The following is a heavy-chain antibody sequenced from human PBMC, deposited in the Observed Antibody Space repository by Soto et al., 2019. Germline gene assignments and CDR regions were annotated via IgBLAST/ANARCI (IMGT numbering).Heavy chain of an antibody. Sequence: GGSLRLSCAASGFTFSSYAMHWVRQAPGKGLEWVAVISYDGSNKYYADSVKGRFTISRDNSKNTLYLQMNSLRTEDTAVYYCAVATNCGGDCYSGPGYYYYYGMDVWGQGTTVTVSS. CDR1: GFTFSSYA. J-gene: IGHJ6*02. V-gene: IGHV3-30-3*01. D-gene: IGHD2-21*02. CDR2: ISYDGSNK. CDR3: AVATNCGGDCYSGPGYYYYYGMDV.